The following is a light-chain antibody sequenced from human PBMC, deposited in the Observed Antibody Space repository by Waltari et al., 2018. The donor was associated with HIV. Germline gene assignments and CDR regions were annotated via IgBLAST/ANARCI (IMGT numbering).Light chain of an antibody. Sequence: QSALTQPPSASGSLGQSVTLPSTASSSDIGAYACVSWFQQHPRSAPKLLLYEVTRRPSTVSDRFSGSRSGSTAFLTVAGLQPDDEATYFCSSYGDSLRVLFGGGTNVTVL. CDR3: SSYGDSLRVL. V-gene: IGLV2-8*01. J-gene: IGLJ3*02. CDR2: EVT. CDR1: SSDIGAYAC.